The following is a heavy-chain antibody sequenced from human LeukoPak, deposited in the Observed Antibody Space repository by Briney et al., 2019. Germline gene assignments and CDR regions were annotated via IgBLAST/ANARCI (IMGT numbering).Heavy chain of an antibody. J-gene: IGHJ4*02. Sequence: PGGSLRLSCAASGFTFRSSWMHWVRQAPVKGLVCVSRTNSDGSSTSYADSVKGRFTISRDNAKNTLFLQMNSLRAEDTAVYYCARGVPYDFWSGPHYSDYWGQGTLVTVS. CDR2: TNSDGSST. V-gene: IGHV3-74*01. D-gene: IGHD3-3*01. CDR3: ARGVPYDFWSGPHYSDY. CDR1: GFTFRSSW.